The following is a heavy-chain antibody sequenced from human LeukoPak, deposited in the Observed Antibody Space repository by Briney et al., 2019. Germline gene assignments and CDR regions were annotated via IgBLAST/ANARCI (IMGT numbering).Heavy chain of an antibody. J-gene: IGHJ4*02. Sequence: GGSLRLSCAASGFTFSSYSMNWVRQAPGKGLEWVSYISSSSSTIYYADSVKGRFTISRDNAKNSLYLQMNSLRAGDTAVYYCARDDYGAPEDYWGQGTLVTVSS. CDR1: GFTFSSYS. D-gene: IGHD4-17*01. CDR2: ISSSSSTI. V-gene: IGHV3-48*01. CDR3: ARDDYGAPEDY.